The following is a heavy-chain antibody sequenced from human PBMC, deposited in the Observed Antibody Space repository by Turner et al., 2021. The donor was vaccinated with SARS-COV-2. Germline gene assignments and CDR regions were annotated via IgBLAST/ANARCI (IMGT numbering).Heavy chain of an antibody. J-gene: IGHJ4*02. CDR1: GFTFSRYG. Sequence: VQLLESGGGLVQPGGSLRLSCVASGFTFSRYGMHWVRQAPGKGLEWVAVISYDGSNKYYADSVKGRFTISRDNSKNTLYLQMNSLRAEDTAVYYCAKFMYYYESSGYSTIDYWGQGTLVTVSS. CDR3: AKFMYYYESSGYSTIDY. D-gene: IGHD3-22*01. V-gene: IGHV3-30*18. CDR2: ISYDGSNK.